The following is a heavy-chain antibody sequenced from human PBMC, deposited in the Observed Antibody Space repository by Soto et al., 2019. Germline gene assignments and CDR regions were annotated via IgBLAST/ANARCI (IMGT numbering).Heavy chain of an antibody. D-gene: IGHD3-10*01. Sequence: ASVKVSCKASGYTFTSYGISWVRQAPGQGLEWMGWISAYNGNTNYAQKLQGRVTMTTDTSTSTAYMELRSLRSDDTAVYYCARTRLLLWFGESSLGYYMDVWGKGTTVTVSS. J-gene: IGHJ6*03. CDR2: ISAYNGNT. V-gene: IGHV1-18*01. CDR1: GYTFTSYG. CDR3: ARTRLLLWFGESSLGYYMDV.